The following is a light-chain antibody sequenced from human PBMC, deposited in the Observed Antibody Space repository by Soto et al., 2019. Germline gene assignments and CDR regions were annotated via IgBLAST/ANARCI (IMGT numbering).Light chain of an antibody. Sequence: EIVLTQSPATLSLSPGERATLSCRASESVTSFLAWYQQKPGQAPRLLIYDASNRATGISARFSGSGSGTDFTLTISSLEPEDFAVYYCQQRSDWTRTFGQGTKVDIK. V-gene: IGKV3-11*01. CDR2: DAS. CDR1: ESVTSF. CDR3: QQRSDWTRT. J-gene: IGKJ1*01.